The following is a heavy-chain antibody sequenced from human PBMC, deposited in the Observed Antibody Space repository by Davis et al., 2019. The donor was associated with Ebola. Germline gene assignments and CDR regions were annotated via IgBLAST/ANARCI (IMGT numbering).Heavy chain of an antibody. Sequence: MPGGSLRLSCAVYGGSFSGYYWSWIRQPPGKGLEWIGEINHSGSTNYNPSLKSRATISVDTSKNQFSLKLSSVTAADTAVYYCARGYANWFDPWGQGTLVTVSS. CDR3: ARGYANWFDP. CDR1: GGSFSGYY. J-gene: IGHJ5*02. D-gene: IGHD2-8*01. CDR2: INHSGST. V-gene: IGHV4-34*01.